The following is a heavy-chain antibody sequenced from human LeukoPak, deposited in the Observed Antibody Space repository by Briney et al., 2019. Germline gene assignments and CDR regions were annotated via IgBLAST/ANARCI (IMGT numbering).Heavy chain of an antibody. Sequence: SPTLSLTSAISGDSVSINSAGSTWVRQSPSRGLEWLGRTYYMSKWYNEYAVSGKSRITINPDTSKNQFSLQLNSVTPEDTAVYYCARGYNYAYGYWGQGTLVTVSS. D-gene: IGHD5-18*01. J-gene: IGHJ4*02. CDR1: GDSVSINSAG. V-gene: IGHV6-1*01. CDR3: ARGYNYAYGY. CDR2: TYYMSKWYN.